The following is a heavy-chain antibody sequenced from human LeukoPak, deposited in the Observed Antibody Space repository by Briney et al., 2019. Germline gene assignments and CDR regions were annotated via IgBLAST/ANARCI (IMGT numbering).Heavy chain of an antibody. Sequence: PGGSLRLSCAASGFTFSTYTMNWVRQAPGKGLEWVSSISSSSSYIYYADSVKGRFTISRDNAKNSLYLQMNSLRAEDTAVYYCGTVAGPNLDYWGQGTLVTVSS. CDR3: GTVAGPNLDY. D-gene: IGHD6-19*01. V-gene: IGHV3-21*01. CDR2: ISSSSSYI. J-gene: IGHJ4*02. CDR1: GFTFSTYT.